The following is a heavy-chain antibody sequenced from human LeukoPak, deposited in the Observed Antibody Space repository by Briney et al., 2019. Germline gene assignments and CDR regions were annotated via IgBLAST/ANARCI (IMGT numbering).Heavy chain of an antibody. Sequence: GGSLRLSCAASGFTVSDNHMSWVRQPPGKGLEWVSFIYTGTNTYYADSVKGRFTISRDNSKNTLDLQMDSLRVEDTAVYFCARGDISAAGTFDHWGQGTLVTVSS. V-gene: IGHV3-53*03. CDR1: GFTVSDNH. CDR2: IYTGTNT. D-gene: IGHD6-13*01. J-gene: IGHJ4*02. CDR3: ARGDISAAGTFDH.